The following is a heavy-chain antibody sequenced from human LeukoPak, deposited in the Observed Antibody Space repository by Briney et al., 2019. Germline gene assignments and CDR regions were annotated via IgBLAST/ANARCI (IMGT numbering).Heavy chain of an antibody. Sequence: SETLSLTCAVYGGSFSGYYWSWIRQPPGKGLERIGEINHSGSTNYNPPLKSRVTISVDTSKNQFSLKLSSVTAADTAVYYCARYYDYFDYWGQGTLVTVSS. J-gene: IGHJ4*02. CDR1: GGSFSGYY. V-gene: IGHV4-34*01. CDR3: ARYYDYFDY. D-gene: IGHD3-3*01. CDR2: INHSGST.